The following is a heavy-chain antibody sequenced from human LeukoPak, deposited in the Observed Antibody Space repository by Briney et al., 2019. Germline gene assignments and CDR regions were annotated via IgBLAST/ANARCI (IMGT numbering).Heavy chain of an antibody. CDR2: ISSSGTTI. J-gene: IGHJ4*02. Sequence: GGSLRLSCAASGFTFSSYEMNWVRQAPGKGLQWVSDISSSGTTIYYADSVKGRFTISRDNSKNTLYLQMNSLRAEDTAVYYCAKGGNYDFWSGYYERFGFDYWGQGTLVTVSS. CDR1: GFTFSSYE. V-gene: IGHV3-48*03. D-gene: IGHD3-3*01. CDR3: AKGGNYDFWSGYYERFGFDY.